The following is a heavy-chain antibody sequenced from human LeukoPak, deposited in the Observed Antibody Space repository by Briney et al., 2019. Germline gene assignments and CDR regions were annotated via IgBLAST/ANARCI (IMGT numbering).Heavy chain of an antibody. CDR2: IIPIFGTA. CDR3: ARGVPQPAAMWYYFDY. Sequence: ASVKVSCKASGGTFSSYAISWVRQAPGQGLEWMGGIIPIFGTANCAQKFQGRVTITTDESTSTAYMELSSLRSEDTAVYYCARGVPQPAAMWYYFDYWGQGTLVTVSS. V-gene: IGHV1-69*05. CDR1: GGTFSSYA. J-gene: IGHJ4*02. D-gene: IGHD2-2*01.